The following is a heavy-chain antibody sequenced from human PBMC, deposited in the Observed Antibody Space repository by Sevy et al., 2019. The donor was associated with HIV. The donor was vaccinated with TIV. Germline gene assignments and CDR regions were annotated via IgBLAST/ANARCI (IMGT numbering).Heavy chain of an antibody. CDR2: IKQDGSKK. J-gene: IGHJ4*02. CDR3: AREIAPAGSY. V-gene: IGHV3-7*01. CDR1: GFTFGSYW. D-gene: IGHD6-13*01. Sequence: GGSLRLSCAASGFTFGSYWMTWVRQAPGKGLEWVANIKQDGSKKYYVDSVKGRFTISRDNAKNSVYLQMNSLRAEDTAVYYCAREIAPAGSYWGQGTLVTVSS.